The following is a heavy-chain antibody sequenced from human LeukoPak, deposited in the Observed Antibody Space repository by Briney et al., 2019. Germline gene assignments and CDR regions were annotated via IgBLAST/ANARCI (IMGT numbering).Heavy chain of an antibody. J-gene: IGHJ4*02. Sequence: PGGSPRLSCAASGFTFSSYAMNWVRQAPGKGLEWVSAISGSGGSTYYADSVKGRFTISRDNSENTLYLQMNSLRADDTAVYYCAKSVRNYYDSSGYWGQGTLVTVSS. CDR1: GFTFSSYA. CDR3: AKSVRNYYDSSGY. V-gene: IGHV3-23*01. D-gene: IGHD3-22*01. CDR2: ISGSGGST.